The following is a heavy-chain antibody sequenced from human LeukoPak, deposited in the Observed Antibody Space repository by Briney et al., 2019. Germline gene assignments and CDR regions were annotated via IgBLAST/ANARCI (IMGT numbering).Heavy chain of an antibody. J-gene: IGHJ3*02. CDR3: ASYNWGSASDM. CDR1: GFTFSTSW. Sequence: GGSLRLSCAASGFTFSTSWMYRVRQAPGKGLLWVSGIKSDGRETRYVDSVRGRFTISRDNAKNTLYLQMNSLRAEDTAVYYCASYNWGSASDMWGQGTMVTVSS. V-gene: IGHV3-74*01. CDR2: IKSDGRET. D-gene: IGHD1-1*01.